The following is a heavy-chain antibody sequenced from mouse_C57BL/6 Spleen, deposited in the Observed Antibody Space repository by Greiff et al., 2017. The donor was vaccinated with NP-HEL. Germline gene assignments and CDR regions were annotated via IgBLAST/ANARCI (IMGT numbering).Heavy chain of an antibody. CDR3: ARSGDGYFDY. CDR1: GYSFTSYY. CDR2: IYPGSGNT. D-gene: IGHD2-3*01. V-gene: IGHV1-66*01. Sequence: QVQLKESGPELVKPGASVKISCKASGYSFTSYYIHWVNQRPGQGLEWIGWIYPGSGNTKYNEKFKGKATLTADTSSSTAYMQLSSLTSEDSAVYYCARSGDGYFDYWGQGTTLTVSS. J-gene: IGHJ2*01.